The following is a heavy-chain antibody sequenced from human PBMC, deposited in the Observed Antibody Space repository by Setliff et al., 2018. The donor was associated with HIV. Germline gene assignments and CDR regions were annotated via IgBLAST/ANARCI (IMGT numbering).Heavy chain of an antibody. Sequence: ASVKVSCKASGCTFTGYYMQWVRQAPGQGLEWMGWINPNSGGTNYAQKFQDRVIMTRDTSISTAYMELSSLRSDGTAVYYCASAGLSSTPYYYYYYMDVWGKGTTVTVSS. D-gene: IGHD1-1*01. CDR3: ASAGLSSTPYYYYYYMDV. V-gene: IGHV1-2*02. J-gene: IGHJ6*03. CDR1: GCTFTGYY. CDR2: INPNSGGT.